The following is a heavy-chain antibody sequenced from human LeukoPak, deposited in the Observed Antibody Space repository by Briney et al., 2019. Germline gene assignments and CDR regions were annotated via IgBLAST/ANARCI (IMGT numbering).Heavy chain of an antibody. Sequence: GASVKVSCKASGYTFAGYYMHWVRQAPGQGLEWMGWINPNSGDTNYAQKFQGRVTMTRDTSISTAYMELSRLTSDDTAVYYCARVHDSSGYVVGYWGQGTLVTVSS. D-gene: IGHD3-22*01. CDR3: ARVHDSSGYVVGY. V-gene: IGHV1-2*02. CDR1: GYTFAGYY. J-gene: IGHJ4*02. CDR2: INPNSGDT.